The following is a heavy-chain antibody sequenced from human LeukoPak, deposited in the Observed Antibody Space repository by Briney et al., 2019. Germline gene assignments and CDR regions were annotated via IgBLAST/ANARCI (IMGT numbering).Heavy chain of an antibody. V-gene: IGHV1-3*01. CDR2: INGGNGDT. CDR3: ATGKVIAATDY. J-gene: IGHJ4*02. CDR1: GYIFSKYP. D-gene: IGHD6-25*01. Sequence: GASVKVSCKASGYIFSKYPMHWVRQAPGQRPEWMGWINGGNGDTRYSPKFQGRVTFTRDTSASTGYMELSSLRSEDTAVYYCATGKVIAATDYWGQGTLVTVSS.